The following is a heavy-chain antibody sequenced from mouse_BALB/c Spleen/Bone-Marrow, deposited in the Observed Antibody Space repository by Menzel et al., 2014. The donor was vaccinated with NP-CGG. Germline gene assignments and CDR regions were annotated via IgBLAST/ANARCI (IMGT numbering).Heavy chain of an antibody. D-gene: IGHD4-1*01. CDR1: GYAFTNYL. CDR2: INPGSGGT. J-gene: IGHJ4*01. CDR3: ARCLTGTSAMDY. V-gene: IGHV1-54*01. Sequence: VQLQQSGAELVRPGTSVKVSCKASGYAFTNYLIEWVKQRPGQGLEWIGVINPGSGGTNYNEKFKAKATLTADKSSITAYMQLSSLTSDDSAVYFGARCLTGTSAMDYWGQGTSVTVSS.